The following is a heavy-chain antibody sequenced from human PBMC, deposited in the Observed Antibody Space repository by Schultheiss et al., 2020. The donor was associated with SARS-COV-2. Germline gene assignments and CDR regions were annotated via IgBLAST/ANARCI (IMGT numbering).Heavy chain of an antibody. CDR2: LWFDGSNV. D-gene: IGHD4-11*01. Sequence: GGSLRLSCAASGFTFSNYAMHWVRQAPGKGLEWVAGLWFDGSNVNYADSVKGRFTISRDNSKNTLYLQMNSLRVDDTAVYYCARDGVVYNTYDFDYWGQGTLVTV. V-gene: IGHV3-33*08. J-gene: IGHJ4*02. CDR3: ARDGVVYNTYDFDY. CDR1: GFTFSNYA.